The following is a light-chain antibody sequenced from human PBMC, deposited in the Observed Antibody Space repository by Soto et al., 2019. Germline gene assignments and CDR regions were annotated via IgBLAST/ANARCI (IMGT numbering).Light chain of an antibody. CDR1: QSISTY. CDR2: DAS. Sequence: DIQMTQSPSTLSACVGDRVTITCRASQSISTYLAWYQQKPGKAPNLLIYDASTLKSPVPSRFSGSGSGTEFTLTISNLQPDDFATYYCQQYNSYSPRTFGQGTKVDIK. V-gene: IGKV1-5*01. CDR3: QQYNSYSPRT. J-gene: IGKJ1*01.